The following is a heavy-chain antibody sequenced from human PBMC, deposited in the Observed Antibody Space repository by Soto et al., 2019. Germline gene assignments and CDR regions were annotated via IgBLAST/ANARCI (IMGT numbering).Heavy chain of an antibody. J-gene: IGHJ5*02. CDR3: ARGRDGYIPLLSLGWFDP. Sequence: QVQLQESGPGLVKPSETLSLTCTVSGGSVSSGSYYWSWIRQPPGKGLEWIGYIYYSGSTNYNPSLKSRVTISVDTSKNQFSLKLSSVTAADTAVYYCARGRDGYIPLLSLGWFDPWGQGTLVTVSS. CDR1: GGSVSSGSYY. D-gene: IGHD5-12*01. CDR2: IYYSGST. V-gene: IGHV4-61*01.